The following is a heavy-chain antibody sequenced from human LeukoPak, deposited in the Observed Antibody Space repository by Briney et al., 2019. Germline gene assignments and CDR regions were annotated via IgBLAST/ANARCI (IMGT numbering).Heavy chain of an antibody. D-gene: IGHD6-6*01. V-gene: IGHV3-64*01. J-gene: IGHJ4*02. CDR3: ARVGYSSSMGLDY. CDR2: ISSNGGST. CDR1: GFTFSSYA. Sequence: GGSLRLSCAASGFTFSSYAMHWVRQAPGKGLEYVSAISSNGGSTYYANSVKGRFTISRDNSKNTLYLQMGSLRAEDMAVYYCARVGYSSSMGLDYWGQGTLVTVSS.